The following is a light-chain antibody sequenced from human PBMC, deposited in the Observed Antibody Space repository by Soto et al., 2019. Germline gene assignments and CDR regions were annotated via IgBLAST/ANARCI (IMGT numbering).Light chain of an antibody. CDR2: GAS. V-gene: IGKV1-39*01. Sequence: DIQMTQSPSSLSASIGDRVTITCRASQTISDFLNWYQQKAGKPPTQLIYGASALQSGVPVRFSGSASGTDFTLTIRNMQREDFATYYCLQTYNLPRTVGQGTKVDIK. J-gene: IGKJ1*01. CDR1: QTISDF. CDR3: LQTYNLPRT.